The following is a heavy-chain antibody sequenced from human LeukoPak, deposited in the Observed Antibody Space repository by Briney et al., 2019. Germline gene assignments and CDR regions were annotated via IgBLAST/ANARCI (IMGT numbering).Heavy chain of an antibody. CDR2: ISAYNGNT. V-gene: IGHV1-18*01. J-gene: IGHJ4*02. Sequence: ASVTVSCTASGYTFTIYGISWVRQAPGQGLEWMGWISAYNGNTNYAQKFQGRVTMTTDTSTSTAYMELRSLRSDDTAVYYCAITSSGWYYYFDYWGQGTLVTVSS. CDR1: GYTFTIYG. CDR3: AITSSGWYYYFDY. D-gene: IGHD6-13*01.